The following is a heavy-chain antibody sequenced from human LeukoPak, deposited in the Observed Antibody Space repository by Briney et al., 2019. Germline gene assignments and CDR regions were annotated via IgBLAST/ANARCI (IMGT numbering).Heavy chain of an antibody. Sequence: GGSLRLSCAASGFIFSSYGIHWVRQAPGKGLEWVSAISGSGGSTYYADSVKGRFTISRDNSKNTLYLQMNSLRAEDTAVYYCAKDRKLLPYYFDYWGQGTLVTVSS. J-gene: IGHJ4*02. V-gene: IGHV3-23*01. CDR2: ISGSGGST. CDR3: AKDRKLLPYYFDY. CDR1: GFIFSSYG. D-gene: IGHD1-26*01.